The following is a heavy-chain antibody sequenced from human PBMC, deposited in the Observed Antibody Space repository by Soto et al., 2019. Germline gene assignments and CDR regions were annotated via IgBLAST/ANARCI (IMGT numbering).Heavy chain of an antibody. Sequence: EVQLLESGGDLGQPGGSLRLSCVASGYVFSNYAMAWVRQVPGKGLQWVSRIDGSGAAHYGDSVKGRFTMSRDNSKNTLFIQLDRLRVEDTAVYLCARAASTRGFAFDAWGQETWVAVSS. CDR3: ARAASTRGFAFDA. D-gene: IGHD2-15*01. V-gene: IGHV3-23*01. CDR2: IDGSGAA. J-gene: IGHJ3*01. CDR1: GYVFSNYA.